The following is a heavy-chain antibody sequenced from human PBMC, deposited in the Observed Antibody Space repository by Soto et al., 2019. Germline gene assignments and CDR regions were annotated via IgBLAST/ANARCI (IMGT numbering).Heavy chain of an antibody. V-gene: IGHV1-69*01. CDR2: IIPIYGSA. J-gene: IGHJ6*02. CDR3: ATRNTEFSFRDPQYGMVV. Sequence: QVQLVQSGAEVKKPGSSAKVSCKASGGMFSSYVMSWVRQAPGQGLEWMGGIIPIYGSAKYAQKFQGRITITADDSTSTGYMELSSPRFEDTATYYCATRNTEFSFRDPQYGMVVWGRGTTITVSS. CDR1: GGMFSSYV. D-gene: IGHD3-10*01.